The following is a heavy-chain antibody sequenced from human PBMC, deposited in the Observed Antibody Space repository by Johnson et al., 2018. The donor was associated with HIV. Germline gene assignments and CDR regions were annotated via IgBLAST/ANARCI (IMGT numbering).Heavy chain of an antibody. D-gene: IGHD6-19*01. V-gene: IGHV3-30*14. CDR1: GFTFTSYA. Sequence: QVQLVESGGGVVQPGRSLRLSCAASGFTFTSYAMHWVRQAPGKGLEWVAVVSYDGTNKYYADSVKGRFTISRDNSKNTLYLQMNSLRAEDTALNYCARDLRNSGWSNGFDVWGQGTMVTVSS. CDR3: ARDLRNSGWSNGFDV. J-gene: IGHJ3*01. CDR2: VSYDGTNK.